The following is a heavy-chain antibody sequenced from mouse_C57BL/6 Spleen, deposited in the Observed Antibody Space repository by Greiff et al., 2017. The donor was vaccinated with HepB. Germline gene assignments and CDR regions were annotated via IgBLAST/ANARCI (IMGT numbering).Heavy chain of an antibody. Sequence: VQLQQSGAELARPGASVKMSCKASGYTFTSYTMHWVKQRPGQGLEWIGNINPSSGYTKYNQKFKDKATLTADKSSSTAYMQLSSLTSEDSAVYYCVSTMVTTWFAYWGQGTLVTVSA. CDR1: GYTFTSYT. D-gene: IGHD2-2*01. J-gene: IGHJ3*01. CDR2: INPSSGYT. V-gene: IGHV1-4*01. CDR3: VSTMVTTWFAY.